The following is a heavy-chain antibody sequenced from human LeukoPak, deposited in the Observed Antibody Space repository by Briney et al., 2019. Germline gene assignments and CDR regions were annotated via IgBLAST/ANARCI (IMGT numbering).Heavy chain of an antibody. V-gene: IGHV3-53*01. D-gene: IGHD3-10*01. Sequence: GGSLRLSCAASGFTVSSNYMSWVRQAPGKGLEWVSVIYSGGSTYYADSVTGRFTISRDNSKNTLNLQMNSLRAEDTAVYYCARDTRLYSGSGSYFLDYWGQGTLVTVSS. CDR3: ARDTRLYSGSGSYFLDY. CDR2: IYSGGST. CDR1: GFTVSSNY. J-gene: IGHJ4*02.